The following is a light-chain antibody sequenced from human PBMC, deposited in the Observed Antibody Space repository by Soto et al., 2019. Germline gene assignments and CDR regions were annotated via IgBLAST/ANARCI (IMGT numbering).Light chain of an antibody. V-gene: IGKV3-20*01. Sequence: EIVLTQSPGTLSLSPGERATLSCRASQSVSSSYLARYQQKPGQAPRLLIYGASSRATRIPDRFSGSGSGTDFTLTISRLEPEDFAVYYCQQYGSSPFTFGGGTKVEIK. CDR1: QSVSSSY. CDR2: GAS. J-gene: IGKJ4*01. CDR3: QQYGSSPFT.